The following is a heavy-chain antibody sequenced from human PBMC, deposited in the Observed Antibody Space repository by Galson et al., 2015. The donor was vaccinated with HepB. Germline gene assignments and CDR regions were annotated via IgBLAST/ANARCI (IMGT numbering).Heavy chain of an antibody. V-gene: IGHV5-51*01. J-gene: IGHJ5*02. CDR1: GYSFTNYW. CDR3: ARRRGAATTAFDP. D-gene: IGHD1-26*01. CDR2: IYPGDSYT. Sequence: QSGAEVKKPGESLKISCMGSGYSFTNYWIAWVRQMPGKGLEWMGIIYPGDSYTRYSPSFQGQVTISADKSNTAYLQWSSLKASDTAMYYCARRRGAATTAFDPWGQGTLVTVSS.